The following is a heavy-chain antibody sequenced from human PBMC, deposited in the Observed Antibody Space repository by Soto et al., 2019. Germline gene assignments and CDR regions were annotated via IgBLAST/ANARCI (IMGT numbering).Heavy chain of an antibody. Sequence: WSLRLSCAASGFTFSSYSMNWVRQAPGKGLEWVSSISSSSSYIYYADSVKGRFTISRDNAKNSLYLQMNSLRAEDTAVYYCARDRITAAGYWDPWGQGTLVTVSS. D-gene: IGHD6-13*01. V-gene: IGHV3-21*01. J-gene: IGHJ5*02. CDR3: ARDRITAAGYWDP. CDR2: ISSSSSYI. CDR1: GFTFSSYS.